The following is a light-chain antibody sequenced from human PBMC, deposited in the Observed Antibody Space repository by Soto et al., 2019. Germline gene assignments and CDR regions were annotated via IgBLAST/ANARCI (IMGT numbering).Light chain of an antibody. J-gene: IGLJ1*01. CDR2: EVS. Sequence: ALTQPASVSGSLGQSITISCTGTGSDVGSYKYVSWYQQHPGKAPKLIIFEVSNRPSGVSDRFSGSKSGNTASLTISGLQAEDEADYFCSSYTSISSLGIFGTGTKVTVL. CDR3: SSYTSISSLGI. CDR1: GSDVGSYKY. V-gene: IGLV2-14*01.